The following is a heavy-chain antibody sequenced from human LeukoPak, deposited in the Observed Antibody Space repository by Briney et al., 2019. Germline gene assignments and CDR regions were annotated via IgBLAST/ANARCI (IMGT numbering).Heavy chain of an antibody. CDR1: GFTFDDYA. Sequence: PGRSLRLSCAASGFTFDDYAMHWVRQAPGKGLEWVSSISSSSSYIYYADSVKGRFTISRDNAKNSLYLQMNSLRAEDTAVYYCARDPEVGATPFDYWGQGTLVTVSS. CDR2: ISSSSSYI. D-gene: IGHD1-26*01. CDR3: ARDPEVGATPFDY. V-gene: IGHV3-21*01. J-gene: IGHJ4*02.